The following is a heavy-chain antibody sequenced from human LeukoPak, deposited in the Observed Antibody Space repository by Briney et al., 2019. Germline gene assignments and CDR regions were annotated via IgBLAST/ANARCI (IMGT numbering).Heavy chain of an antibody. V-gene: IGHV3-9*01. CDR1: GFTFDDYA. Sequence: GGSLRLSCAASGFTFDDYAMDWVRQVPGKGLEWVSGISWNSGSIGYADSVKGRFTISRDNAKKSLYLQMSSLRAEDTAFYYCAKDMYNSGWYGGSDYWGQGTLVTVSS. CDR3: AKDMYNSGWYGGSDY. CDR2: ISWNSGSI. D-gene: IGHD6-19*01. J-gene: IGHJ4*02.